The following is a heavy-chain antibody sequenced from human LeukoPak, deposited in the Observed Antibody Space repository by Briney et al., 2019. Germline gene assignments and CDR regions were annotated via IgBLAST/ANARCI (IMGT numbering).Heavy chain of an antibody. Sequence: RASVKVSCKASGYTFTSYAVHWVRQAPGQGLEWMGWISAYNGNTNYAQKLQGRVTMTTDTSTSTAYMELSSLRSEDTAVYYCARVVLTTPGGGYYYYMDVWGKGTTVTVSS. CDR1: GYTFTSYA. V-gene: IGHV1-18*01. CDR3: ARVVLTTPGGGYYYYMDV. D-gene: IGHD4/OR15-4a*01. J-gene: IGHJ6*03. CDR2: ISAYNGNT.